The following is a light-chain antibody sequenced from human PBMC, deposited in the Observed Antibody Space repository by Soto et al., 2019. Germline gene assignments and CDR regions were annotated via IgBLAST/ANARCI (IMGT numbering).Light chain of an antibody. CDR1: QSISSW. V-gene: IGKV1-5*01. CDR3: QQYNSYLLT. Sequence: GDRVTITCRASQSISSWLAWYQQKPGKAPKLLIYDASSLESGVPSRFSGSGSGTEFTLTISSLQPDDFATYYCQQYNSYLLTFGGGTNVEIK. CDR2: DAS. J-gene: IGKJ4*01.